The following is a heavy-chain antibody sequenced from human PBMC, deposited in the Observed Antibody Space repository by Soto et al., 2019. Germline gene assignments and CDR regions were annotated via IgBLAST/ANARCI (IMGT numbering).Heavy chain of an antibody. V-gene: IGHV3-30*18. D-gene: IGHD6-13*01. Sequence: QVQLVESGGGVVQPGRSLRLSCAASGFTFSSYGMHWVRQAPAKGLEWVAVISYDGSNKYYADSVKGRFTISRDNYKNTLYLQMNSLRAEDTAVYYCAKDYWVGSSWAYYYYYGMDVWGQGTTVTVSS. CDR2: ISYDGSNK. CDR3: AKDYWVGSSWAYYYYYGMDV. CDR1: GFTFSSYG. J-gene: IGHJ6*02.